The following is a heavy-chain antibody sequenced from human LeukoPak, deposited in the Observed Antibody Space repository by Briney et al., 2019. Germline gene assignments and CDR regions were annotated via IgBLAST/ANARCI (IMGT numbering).Heavy chain of an antibody. D-gene: IGHD3-10*01. Sequence: GGSLRLSCAASGFTFSDYAMHWVRQAPGKGLEWVAVTSSDLNVKLYADSVKGRFTISRDNSRSTLYLQMNSLRPEDTAIYYCAREGYYGSGSPPSLYFDYWGQGTLVTVSS. CDR1: GFTFSDYA. J-gene: IGHJ4*02. V-gene: IGHV3-30-3*01. CDR3: AREGYYGSGSPPSLYFDY. CDR2: TSSDLNVK.